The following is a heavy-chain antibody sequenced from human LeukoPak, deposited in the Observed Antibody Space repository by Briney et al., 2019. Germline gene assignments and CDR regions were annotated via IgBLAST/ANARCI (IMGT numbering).Heavy chain of an antibody. V-gene: IGHV3-30*03. D-gene: IGHD1-7*01. J-gene: IGHJ4*02. CDR3: ARAYDWNYLY. Sequence: PGRSLRLSCAASGFTFSSYGMHWVRQAPGKGLEWVAAISNDGNNKYYADSVKGRFSISRDNSKNTLYLQMNSLRVEDTAVYYCARAYDWNYLYWGQGTLVTVSS. CDR2: ISNDGNNK. CDR1: GFTFSSYG.